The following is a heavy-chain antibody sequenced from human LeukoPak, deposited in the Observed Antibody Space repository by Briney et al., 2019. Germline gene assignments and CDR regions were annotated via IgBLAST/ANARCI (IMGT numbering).Heavy chain of an antibody. CDR2: IYYSGST. CDR1: GGSISSSSYY. D-gene: IGHD2-21*02. V-gene: IGHV4-39*07. CDR3: AGAYCGGDCYSGRAFDI. J-gene: IGHJ3*02. Sequence: SETLSLTCTVSGGSISSSSYYWGWIRQPPGTGLEWIGSIYYSGSTYYNPSLKSRVTISIDKSKNQFSLKLRSVTAADEAGYCCAGAYCGGDCYSGRAFDIWGQGTMVTVSS.